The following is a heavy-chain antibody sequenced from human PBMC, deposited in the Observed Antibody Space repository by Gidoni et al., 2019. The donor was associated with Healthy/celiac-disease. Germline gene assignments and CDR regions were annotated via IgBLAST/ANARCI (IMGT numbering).Heavy chain of an antibody. CDR2: ISYDGSNK. Sequence: QVQLVESGGGVVQPGRSLRLSCAASGFTFSSSAMHWVRQAPGKGLEWVAVISYDGSNKYYADSVKGRFTISRDNSKNTLYLQMNSLRAEDTAVYYCARDWHYYDSSGTGVWYYYGMDVWGQGTTVTVSS. D-gene: IGHD3-22*01. V-gene: IGHV3-30*01. J-gene: IGHJ6*02. CDR1: GFTFSSSA. CDR3: ARDWHYYDSSGTGVWYYYGMDV.